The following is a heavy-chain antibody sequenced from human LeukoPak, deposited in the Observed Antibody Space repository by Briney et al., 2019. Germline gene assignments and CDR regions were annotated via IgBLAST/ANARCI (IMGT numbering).Heavy chain of an antibody. CDR3: ARGERGYYFDY. V-gene: IGHV4-59*01. J-gene: IGHJ4*02. CDR2: IYYSGGT. D-gene: IGHD1-26*01. CDR1: GGSISSYY. Sequence: PSETLSLTCTVSGGSISSYYWSWIRQPPGKGLEWIGYIYYSGGTNYNPSLKSRVTISVDTSKNQFSLKLSSVTAADTAVYYCARGERGYYFDYWGQGTLVTVSS.